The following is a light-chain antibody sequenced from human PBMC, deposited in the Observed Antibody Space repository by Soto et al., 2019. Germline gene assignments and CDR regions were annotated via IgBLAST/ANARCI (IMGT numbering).Light chain of an antibody. Sequence: DIQMTQSPSTLSASVGDRVTITCRASQTISSWWAWYQQKPGKAPELLIYDASTLESGVPSRFSGSGSGTEFSLTISSLQPDDFATFYCQQYSSFSRTFGQGTKVDIK. V-gene: IGKV1-5*01. CDR2: DAS. J-gene: IGKJ1*01. CDR3: QQYSSFSRT. CDR1: QTISSW.